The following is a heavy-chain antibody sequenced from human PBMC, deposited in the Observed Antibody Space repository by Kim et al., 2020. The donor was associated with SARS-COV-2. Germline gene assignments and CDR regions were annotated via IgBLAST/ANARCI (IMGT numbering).Heavy chain of an antibody. V-gene: IGHV3-13*01. D-gene: IGHD3-10*01. CDR3: ARRVRFGGPFDY. Sequence: GGSLRLSCAASGFTFSSYDMHWVRQATGKGLEWVSAIGTAGDTYYPGSVKGRFTISRENAKNSLYLQMNSLRAGDTAVYYCARRVRFGGPFDYWGQGTLVTVSS. CDR1: GFTFSSYD. CDR2: IGTAGDT. J-gene: IGHJ4*02.